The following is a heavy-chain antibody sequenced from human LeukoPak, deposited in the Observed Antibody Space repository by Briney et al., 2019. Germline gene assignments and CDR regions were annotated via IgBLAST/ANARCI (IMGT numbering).Heavy chain of an antibody. J-gene: IGHJ6*02. CDR2: ISYDGSNK. Sequence: TGGSLRLSCAASGFTFSSYGMHWVRQAPGKGLEWVAVISYDGSNKYYADSVKGRFTISRDNSKNTLYLQMNSLRAEDTAVYYCAKDFFIGGSGSYFGMDVWGQGTTVTVSS. V-gene: IGHV3-30*18. CDR3: AKDFFIGGSGSYFGMDV. D-gene: IGHD3-10*01. CDR1: GFTFSSYG.